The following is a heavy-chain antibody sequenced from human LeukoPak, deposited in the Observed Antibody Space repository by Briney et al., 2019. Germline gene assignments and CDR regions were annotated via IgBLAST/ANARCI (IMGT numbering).Heavy chain of an antibody. D-gene: IGHD6-13*01. CDR3: SRADGIAATGAGAIDS. J-gene: IGHJ4*03. CDR1: GYTFTSYF. CDR2: INPSSGNT. V-gene: IGHV1-46*01. Sequence: ASVKVSCKASGYTFTSYFIRWVRQAPGQGLEWMGIINPSSGNTSYAQKFQDRLTMTTDTSTSTVYIELRSLRSEDTTIYYCSRADGIAATGAGAIDSWGHGNPVTVSS.